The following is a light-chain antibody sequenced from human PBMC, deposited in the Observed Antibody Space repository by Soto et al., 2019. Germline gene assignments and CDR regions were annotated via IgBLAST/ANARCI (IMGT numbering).Light chain of an antibody. CDR2: EGS. J-gene: IGLJ2*01. CDR3: CSYAGSSTYVV. V-gene: IGLV2-23*01. CDR1: SSDVGSYNL. Sequence: QSALTQPASVSGSPGQSITISCTGTSSDVGSYNLVSWYQLHPGKAPKLMIYEGSKRPSGVSNRFSGSKSGNTASLTISGLQAEDEADYYCCSYAGSSTYVVFGGGPKLTVL.